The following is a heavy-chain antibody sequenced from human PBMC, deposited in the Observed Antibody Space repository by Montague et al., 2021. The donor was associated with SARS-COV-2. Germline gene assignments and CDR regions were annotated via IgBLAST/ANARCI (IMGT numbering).Heavy chain of an antibody. CDR2: IWYDGSNK. V-gene: IGHV3-33*01. J-gene: IGHJ4*02. Sequence: SLRLSCAASGFTFSSYGMHWVRQAPGKGLEWVAVIWYDGSNKYYADSVNGRFTISRDNSKNTLYLQMNSLRAEDTAVYYCARDLFWGTDSGTQQRRDYWGQGTLVTVSS. CDR1: GFTFSSYG. CDR3: ARDLFWGTDSGTQQRRDY. D-gene: IGHD3-16*01.